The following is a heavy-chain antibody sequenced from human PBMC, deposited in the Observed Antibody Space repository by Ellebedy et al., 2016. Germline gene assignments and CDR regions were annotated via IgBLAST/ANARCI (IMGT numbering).Heavy chain of an antibody. CDR3: ARDSRSGLLLMFDP. CDR1: GCSISSYY. V-gene: IGHV4-4*07. D-gene: IGHD2-15*01. CDR2: IYTSGST. Sequence: SETLSLTXTVSGCSISSYYWSWIRRPAGKGLEWIGRIYTSGSTNYNPSLKSRVTMSVDTSKNQFSLKLSSVTAADTAVYYCARDSRSGLLLMFDPWGQGTLVTVSS. J-gene: IGHJ5*02.